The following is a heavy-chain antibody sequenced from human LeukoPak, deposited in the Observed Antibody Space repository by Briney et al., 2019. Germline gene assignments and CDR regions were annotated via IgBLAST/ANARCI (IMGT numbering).Heavy chain of an antibody. CDR2: IDWRGANT. CDR3: AKDGSWSCTD. Sequence: GGSLRLSCEASGFTSNGFMFDDFGMSWFRQGPGKGLEWVSGIDWRGANTGYADSVKGRFTISRDNSKGSLYLQMNSLRADDTAVYYCAKDGSWSCTDWGQGTLVRVSS. J-gene: IGHJ4*02. D-gene: IGHD2-8*02. V-gene: IGHV3-20*04. CDR1: GFTSNGFMFDDFG.